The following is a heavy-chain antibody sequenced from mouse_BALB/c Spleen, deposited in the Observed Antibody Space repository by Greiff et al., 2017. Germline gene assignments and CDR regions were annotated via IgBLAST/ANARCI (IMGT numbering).Heavy chain of an antibody. Sequence: EVQLQQSGTVLARPGASVKMSCKASGYSFTSYWMHWVKQRPGQGLEWIGAIYPGNSDTFYNQKFKGKATLTVDKSSSTAHMELLSLTSEDSAVYYCGRGGIYYGNYFDYGGQGTTLTVSS. J-gene: IGHJ2*01. CDR1: GYSFTSYW. CDR2: IYPGNSDT. D-gene: IGHD1-1*01. CDR3: GRGGIYYGNYFDY. V-gene: IGHV1-5*01.